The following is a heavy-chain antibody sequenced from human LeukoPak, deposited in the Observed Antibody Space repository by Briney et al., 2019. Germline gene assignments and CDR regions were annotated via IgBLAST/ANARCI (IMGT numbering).Heavy chain of an antibody. D-gene: IGHD2-21*02. J-gene: IGHJ4*02. CDR1: GFAFRSYA. CDR2: ISGSGYST. V-gene: IGHV3-23*01. Sequence: PGRSLRLSCAASGFAFRSYAMSWVRQAPGKGLEWVSGISGSGYSTYYADSVKGRSTISRDNSKNTLYLQMNSLRAEDTAVYYCAKDRGLAHCGGDCYSGDFDYWGQGTLVTVSS. CDR3: AKDRGLAHCGGDCYSGDFDY.